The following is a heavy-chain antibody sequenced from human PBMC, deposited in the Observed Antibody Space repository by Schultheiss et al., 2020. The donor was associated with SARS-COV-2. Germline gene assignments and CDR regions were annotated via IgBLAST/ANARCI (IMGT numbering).Heavy chain of an antibody. D-gene: IGHD3-16*01. V-gene: IGHV4-61*02. CDR1: GGSVSSGTYY. CDR2: IYTTGST. CDR3: ARGVKFGGTRLDY. Sequence: SQTLSLTCTVSGGSVSSGTYYWSWIRQPPGKGLEWIGRIYTTGSTNYNPSLKSRVTMSVDTSKNQFSLKLSSVTAADTAVYYCARGVKFGGTRLDYWGQGTLVTVSS. J-gene: IGHJ4*02.